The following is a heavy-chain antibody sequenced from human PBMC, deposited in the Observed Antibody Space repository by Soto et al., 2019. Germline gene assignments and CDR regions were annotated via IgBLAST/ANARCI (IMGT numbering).Heavy chain of an antibody. J-gene: IGHJ6*02. CDR3: ARLAARGEYYYYYGMDV. Sequence: PGGSLRLSCADSGFTFSSYAMHWVRQAPGKGLEWVAVISYDGSNKYYADSVKGRFTISRDNSKNTLYLQMNSLRAEDTAVYYCARLAARGEYYYYYGMDVWGQGATVTVSS. CDR2: ISYDGSNK. V-gene: IGHV3-30-3*01. CDR1: GFTFSSYA. D-gene: IGHD1-26*01.